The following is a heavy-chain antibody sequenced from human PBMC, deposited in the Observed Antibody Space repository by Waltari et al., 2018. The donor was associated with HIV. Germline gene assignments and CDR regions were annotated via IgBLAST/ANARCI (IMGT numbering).Heavy chain of an antibody. Sequence: EVQLVESGGGLVKPGGSLRLSCAASGFTFSSYSMNWVRQAPGKGLEWVASISSSSSYIYYADSVKGRFTISRDNAKNSLYLQMNSLRAEDTAVYYCARDRLIAIYYYGMDVWGQGTTVTVSS. V-gene: IGHV3-21*01. CDR2: ISSSSSYI. CDR1: GFTFSSYS. J-gene: IGHJ6*02. CDR3: ARDRLIAIYYYGMDV. D-gene: IGHD3-16*01.